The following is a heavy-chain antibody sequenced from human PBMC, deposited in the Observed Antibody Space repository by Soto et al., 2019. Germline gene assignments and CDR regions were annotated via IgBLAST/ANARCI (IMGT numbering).Heavy chain of an antibody. CDR3: AKDQGSSWYEIDY. V-gene: IGHV3-23*01. D-gene: IGHD6-13*01. Sequence: GGSLRLSCAASGFTFSNYAVTWVRQAPGKGLEWVSTISGSGGSTYYADSVKGRFTIPRDNSKNTLYLQMNSLRAEDTAVYYCAKDQGSSWYEIDYWGQGTLVTSPQ. CDR2: ISGSGGST. CDR1: GFTFSNYA. J-gene: IGHJ4*02.